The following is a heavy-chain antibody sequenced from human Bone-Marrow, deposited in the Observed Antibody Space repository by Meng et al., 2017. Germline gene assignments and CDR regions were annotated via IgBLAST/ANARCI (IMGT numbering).Heavy chain of an antibody. Sequence: QAHVVQLGAEVKKLGASGKGSCKASVYTFPDSWLHWVRRAPGQGLEWMGRINPKSGDTHYAQRFQGRVTMTGDTSISTAYMELSGLRSDDTAMYYCARDEDISAAGKLFGDYWGQGTLVTVSS. CDR1: VYTFPDSW. V-gene: IGHV1-2*06. J-gene: IGHJ4*02. CDR2: INPKSGDT. D-gene: IGHD6-13*01. CDR3: ARDEDISAAGKLFGDY.